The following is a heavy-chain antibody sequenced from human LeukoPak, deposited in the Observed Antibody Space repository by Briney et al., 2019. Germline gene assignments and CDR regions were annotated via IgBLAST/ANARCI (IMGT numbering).Heavy chain of an antibody. CDR1: GFTFSSYE. V-gene: IGHV3-48*03. Sequence: PGGSLRLSCAASGFTFSSYEMNWVRQAPGKGLEWVSYISSSGSTIYYADSVKGRFTISRDNAKNSLYLQMNSLRAEDTAVYYCARDSGYSGYDYVGYFDYWGQGTLVTVSS. CDR3: ARDSGYSGYDYVGYFDY. D-gene: IGHD5-12*01. J-gene: IGHJ4*02. CDR2: ISSSGSTI.